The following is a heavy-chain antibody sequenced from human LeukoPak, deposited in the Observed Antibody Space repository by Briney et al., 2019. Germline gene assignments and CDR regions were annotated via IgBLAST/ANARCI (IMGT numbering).Heavy chain of an antibody. D-gene: IGHD6-6*01. J-gene: IGHJ3*02. Sequence: SETLSLTCTVSGGSISSYYWSWIRQPAGKGLEWIGRIYISGSTNYNPSLKSRVTMSLDTSKNQFSLKLSSMTAADTAVYYCARDYSSSSGKAFDIWGQGTMVTVSS. V-gene: IGHV4-4*07. CDR2: IYISGST. CDR3: ARDYSSSSGKAFDI. CDR1: GGSISSYY.